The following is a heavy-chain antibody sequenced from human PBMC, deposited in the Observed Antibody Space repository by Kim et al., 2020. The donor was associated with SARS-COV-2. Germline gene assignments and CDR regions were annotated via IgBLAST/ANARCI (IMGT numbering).Heavy chain of an antibody. V-gene: IGHV4-59*01. CDR2: IYYSGVT. Sequence: SETLSLTCTVSGASISSYYWSWVRQPPGKGLEWLGLIYYSGVTNYNPSLKSRGTISIDTSKNHLTLKLSSVTAADTAVYYCTRTTPGGYNYVWFDPWGQGTRVTVSS. CDR3: TRTTPGGYNYVWFDP. J-gene: IGHJ5*02. CDR1: GASISSYY. D-gene: IGHD3-10*02.